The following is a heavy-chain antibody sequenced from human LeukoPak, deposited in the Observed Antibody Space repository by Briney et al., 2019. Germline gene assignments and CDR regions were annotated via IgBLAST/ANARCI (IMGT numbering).Heavy chain of an antibody. CDR1: GFTVSSNY. D-gene: IGHD2-15*01. CDR2: IYSGGST. CDR3: ARDRYCSGGSCYSVGYYYYYGMDV. V-gene: IGHV3-66*01. J-gene: IGHJ6*02. Sequence: GGSLRLSCAASGFTVSSNYMSWVRQAPGKGLEWVSVIYSGGSTYYADSVKGRFTISRDNSKNTLYLQMNSLRAEDTAVYYCARDRYCSGGSCYSVGYYYYYGMDVWGQGTTVTVSS.